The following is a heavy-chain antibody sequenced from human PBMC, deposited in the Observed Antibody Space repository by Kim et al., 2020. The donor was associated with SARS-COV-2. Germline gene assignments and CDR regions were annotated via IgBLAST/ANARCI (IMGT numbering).Heavy chain of an antibody. CDR2: ISSSSSYI. J-gene: IGHJ6*02. V-gene: IGHV3-21*01. CDR1: GFTFSSYS. D-gene: IGHD3-3*01. CDR3: ARDSPSHYTTRFSYGMDV. Sequence: GGSLRLSCAASGFTFSSYSMNWVRQAPGKGLEWVSSISSSSSYIYYADSVKGRFTITRDNAKNSLYLQMNSLRAEDTAVYYCARDSPSHYTTRFSYGMDVWGQGTTVTVSS.